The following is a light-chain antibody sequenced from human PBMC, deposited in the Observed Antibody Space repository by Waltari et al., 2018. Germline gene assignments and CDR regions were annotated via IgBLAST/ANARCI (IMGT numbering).Light chain of an antibody. Sequence: EIVLTQSPGTLSLSPGERATLSCRASQSVGRSLAWYQQKPGQAPRLLSYDASTRATGIPDRFSGSGSGTDFSLSISRLAPDDLAVYYCQHYVRLPVTFGQGTKVEFK. CDR1: QSVGRS. CDR2: DAS. V-gene: IGKV3-20*01. CDR3: QHYVRLPVT. J-gene: IGKJ1*01.